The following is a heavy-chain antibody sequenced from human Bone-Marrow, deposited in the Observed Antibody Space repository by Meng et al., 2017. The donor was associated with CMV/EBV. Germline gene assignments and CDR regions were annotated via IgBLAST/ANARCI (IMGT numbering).Heavy chain of an antibody. D-gene: IGHD3/OR15-3a*01. CDR3: ARGPYRTGFDY. CDR2: INHSGST. Sequence: ESLKISCAVYGGSFSGYYWSWIRQPPGKGLEWNGEINHSGSTNYNPSLKSRVTISVDTSKNQFSLKLSSVTAADTAVYYCARGPYRTGFDYWGQGTLVTVSS. J-gene: IGHJ4*02. CDR1: GGSFSGYY. V-gene: IGHV4-34*01.